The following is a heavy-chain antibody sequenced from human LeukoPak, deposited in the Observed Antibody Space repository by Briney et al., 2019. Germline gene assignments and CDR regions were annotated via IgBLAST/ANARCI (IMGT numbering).Heavy chain of an antibody. D-gene: IGHD3-22*01. CDR2: ISAYNGNT. Sequence: ASVKVSCKASGYTFTSYGISWVRQAPGQGLEWMGWISAYNGNTNYAQKLQGRVTMTTDTSTSTAYMELRSLRSDDTAVYYCARDRGPDYYDSSGSYWGQGTLVTVSS. CDR3: ARDRGPDYYDSSGSY. V-gene: IGHV1-18*01. CDR1: GYTFTSYG. J-gene: IGHJ4*02.